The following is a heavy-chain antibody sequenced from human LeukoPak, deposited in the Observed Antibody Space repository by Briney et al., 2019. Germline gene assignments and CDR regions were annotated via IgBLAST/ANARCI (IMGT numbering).Heavy chain of an antibody. D-gene: IGHD3-3*02. V-gene: IGHV1-18*01. CDR2: ISAYNGNT. Sequence: AAVKVSCKASGYTFTSYGISWVRQAPGQGLEWMGWISAYNGNTNYAQKLQGRVTMTTDTSTSTAYMELRSLRSDDTAVYYCARDFPHLWNSFQSPRFDYWGQGTLVTVSS. CDR3: ARDFPHLWNSFQSPRFDY. J-gene: IGHJ4*02. CDR1: GYTFTSYG.